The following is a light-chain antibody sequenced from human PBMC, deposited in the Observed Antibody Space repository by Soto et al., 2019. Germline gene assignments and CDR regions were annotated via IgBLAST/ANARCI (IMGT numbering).Light chain of an antibody. CDR1: QTMSNK. J-gene: IGKJ4*01. CDR2: GAS. V-gene: IGKV3-15*01. Sequence: EIVMTQSPATLSVSPGERVTFSCRASQTMSNKLAWYQHKPGQAPRLLISGASTGATGIPARFSGSWSGTEFTLTINSLQSEDFAVYYCQQYYRWPVTFGGGTKVDIK. CDR3: QQYYRWPVT.